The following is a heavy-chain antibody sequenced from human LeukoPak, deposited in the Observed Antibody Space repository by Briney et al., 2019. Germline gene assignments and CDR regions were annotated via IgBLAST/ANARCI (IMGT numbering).Heavy chain of an antibody. V-gene: IGHV3-53*01. D-gene: IGHD6-19*01. Sequence: GGSLRLSCAASGFNVGSSYMSWVRQAPGKGLEWVSVIYSGGSTYYADSVKGRFTISRDNSKNTLYLQMNSLRAEDTAVYYCAKGPSSGWSTFHYFDYWGQGTLVTVSS. CDR2: IYSGGST. CDR3: AKGPSSGWSTFHYFDY. J-gene: IGHJ4*02. CDR1: GFNVGSSY.